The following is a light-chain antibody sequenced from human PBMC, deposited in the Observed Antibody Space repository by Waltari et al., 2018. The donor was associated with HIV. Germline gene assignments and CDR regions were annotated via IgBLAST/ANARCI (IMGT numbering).Light chain of an antibody. Sequence: DIVMTQSPDSLAVSLGERATINCKSSQNILYNSNNRSSLSWYQHKPGQPPKLLIYWASTRESGVPDRFSGSGSGTDFTLTISSLQAEDVAVYYCQQYYTTRTFGQGTKVEIK. CDR3: QQYYTTRT. CDR2: WAS. CDR1: QNILYNSNNRSS. V-gene: IGKV4-1*01. J-gene: IGKJ1*01.